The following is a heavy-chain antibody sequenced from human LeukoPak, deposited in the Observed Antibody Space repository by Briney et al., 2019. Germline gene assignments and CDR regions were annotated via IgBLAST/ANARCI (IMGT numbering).Heavy chain of an antibody. CDR3: ARGETTVYFQH. Sequence: SETLSLTCTVSGGSISSYYWSWIRQPSGKGLEWIGYIYHSGSTYYNPSLKSRVTISVDGSKNQFSLKLSSVTAADTAVYYCARGETTVYFQHWGQGTLVTVSS. CDR2: IYHSGST. J-gene: IGHJ1*01. V-gene: IGHV4-59*12. D-gene: IGHD4-17*01. CDR1: GGSISSYY.